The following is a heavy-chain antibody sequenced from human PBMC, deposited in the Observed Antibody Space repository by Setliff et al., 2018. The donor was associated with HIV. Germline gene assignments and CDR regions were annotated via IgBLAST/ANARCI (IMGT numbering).Heavy chain of an antibody. CDR2: IIPIFGTA. V-gene: IGHV1-69*05. CDR1: GGTFSSYA. D-gene: IGHD3-10*01. J-gene: IGHJ6*03. Sequence: SVKVSCKASGGTFSSYAISWVRQAPGQGLEWMGGIIPIFGTANYAQKFQGRVTITTDESTSAAYMELSSLRSEDTAVYYCARDNYPSGSLERYYYYYMDVWGKGTTVTVSS. CDR3: ARDNYPSGSLERYYYYYMDV.